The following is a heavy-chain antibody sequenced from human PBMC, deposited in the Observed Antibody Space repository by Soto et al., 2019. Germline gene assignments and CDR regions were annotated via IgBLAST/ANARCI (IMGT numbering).Heavy chain of an antibody. J-gene: IGHJ4*02. CDR3: AQKDF. V-gene: IGHV3-11*01. CDR2: ISSSGGNI. Sequence: QVQLVESGGGLVKPGRSLRLSCAASGFSFGDYYMNWFRQAPGKGLEWVSYISSSGGNIFYADSVKGRFTISRDNTKNSLFLQLDSLRAEDTAVYYSAQKDFWGQGTLVTVSS. CDR1: GFSFGDYY.